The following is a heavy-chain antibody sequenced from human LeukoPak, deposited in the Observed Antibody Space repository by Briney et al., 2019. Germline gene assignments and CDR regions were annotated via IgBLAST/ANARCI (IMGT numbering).Heavy chain of an antibody. CDR1: GYTLTELS. CDR2: FDPEDGET. Sequence: ASVKVSCKVSGYTLTELSMHWVRQAPGKGLEWMGGFDPEDGETIYAQKFQGRVTMTEDTSTDTAYMELSSLRPEDTAVYYCATSIVATITLDYWGQGTLVTVSS. V-gene: IGHV1-24*01. J-gene: IGHJ4*02. CDR3: ATSIVATITLDY. D-gene: IGHD5-12*01.